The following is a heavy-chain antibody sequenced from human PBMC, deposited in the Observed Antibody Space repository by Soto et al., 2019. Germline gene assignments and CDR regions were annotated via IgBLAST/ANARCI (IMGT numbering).Heavy chain of an antibody. CDR2: IYPGDSDT. D-gene: IGHD3-9*01. CDR3: ARPKNYDILKKPDAFDI. V-gene: IGHV5-51*01. CDR1: GYSFTSYW. J-gene: IGHJ3*02. Sequence: GESLKISCKGSGYSFTSYWIGWVRQMPGKGLEWMGIIYPGDSDTRYSPSFQGQVTISADKSISTAYLQWSSLKASDTAMYYCARPKNYDILKKPDAFDIWGQGTMVTVSS.